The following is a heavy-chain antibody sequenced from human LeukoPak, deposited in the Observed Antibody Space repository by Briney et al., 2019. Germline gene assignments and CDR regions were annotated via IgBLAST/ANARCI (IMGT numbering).Heavy chain of an antibody. V-gene: IGHV1-2*02. J-gene: IGHJ3*02. CDR3: ARVGELLRTGAFDI. CDR1: GYTFTGYY. Sequence: AASVKVSCKASGYTFTGYYMHWVRQAPGQGLEWMGWINPNSGGTNYAQEFQGRVTMTRDTSISTAYMELSRLRSDDTAVYYCARVGELLRTGAFDIWGQGTMVTVSS. CDR2: INPNSGGT. D-gene: IGHD1-26*01.